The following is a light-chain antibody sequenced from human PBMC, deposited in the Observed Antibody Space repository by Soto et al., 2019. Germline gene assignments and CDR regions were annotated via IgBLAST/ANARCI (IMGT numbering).Light chain of an antibody. Sequence: EIVLTQSPGTLSLPPGGRATLSCRASQSVSRSYLAWYQQKPGQAPRLLIYGASTRATGIPDRFSGSGSGTDFTLTISRLEPEDFAVYYCQQYGSSPPVTFGRGTKVDIK. CDR3: QQYGSSPPVT. J-gene: IGKJ1*01. CDR1: QSVSRSY. CDR2: GAS. V-gene: IGKV3-20*01.